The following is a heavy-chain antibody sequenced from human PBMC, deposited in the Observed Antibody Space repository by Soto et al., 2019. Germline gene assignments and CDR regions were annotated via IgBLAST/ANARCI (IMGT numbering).Heavy chain of an antibody. CDR2: FDPEDGET. V-gene: IGHV1-24*01. Sequence: ASVKVSCKVSGYTLTELSMHWVRQAPGEGLEWVGGFDPEDGETIYAQKFQGRVTMTEDTSTDTAYMELSSLRSEDTAVYYCATVGCSSTSCYFNWFDPWGQGTLVTVSS. J-gene: IGHJ5*02. D-gene: IGHD2-2*01. CDR3: ATVGCSSTSCYFNWFDP. CDR1: GYTLTELS.